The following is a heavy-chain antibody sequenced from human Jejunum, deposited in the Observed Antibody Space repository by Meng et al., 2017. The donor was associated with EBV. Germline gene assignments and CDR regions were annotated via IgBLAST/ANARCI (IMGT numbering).Heavy chain of an antibody. Sequence: EVQLVESGGGLVEPGGSLRVSCTATGFTFSDAWMNWVRQTPGKGLEWVARIKTFNHGGTTDYAAPVKGRFTISRDDSKNTLSLQMNSLKTDDTAIYYCTTGVFEDYWGREPWSPSPQ. CDR1: GFTFSDAW. CDR3: TTGVFEDY. D-gene: IGHD6-13*01. CDR2: IKTFNHGGTT. J-gene: IGHJ4*02. V-gene: IGHV3-15*01.